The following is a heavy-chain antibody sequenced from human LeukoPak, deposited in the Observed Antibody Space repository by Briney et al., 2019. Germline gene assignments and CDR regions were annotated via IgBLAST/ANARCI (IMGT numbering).Heavy chain of an antibody. J-gene: IGHJ4*02. D-gene: IGHD3-22*01. V-gene: IGHV3-48*01. CDR1: GFSFSSYS. CDR2: ISSSSII. Sequence: GGSLRLSCAASGFSFSSYSMNWVRQAPGKGLEWVSYISSSSIIYYADSVKGRFTISRDNAKSTLYLQMNSLRAEDTAVYYCAKRGYYYDSSGYYSRTYFDYWGQGTLVIVSS. CDR3: AKRGYYYDSSGYYSRTYFDY.